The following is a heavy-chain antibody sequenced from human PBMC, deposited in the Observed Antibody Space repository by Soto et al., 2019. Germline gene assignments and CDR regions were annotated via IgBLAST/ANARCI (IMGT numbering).Heavy chain of an antibody. V-gene: IGHV4-4*07. D-gene: IGHD1-26*01. Sequence: SETLSLTCTVCGGSISSYYWSWIRQHAGKGLEWIGRIYTSGSTNYNPSLKSRVTMSVDTSKNQFSLKLSSVTAADTAVYYCARDVGGSYWQEGSEFDYWGQGTLVTVSS. J-gene: IGHJ4*02. CDR1: GGSISSYY. CDR2: IYTSGST. CDR3: ARDVGGSYWQEGSEFDY.